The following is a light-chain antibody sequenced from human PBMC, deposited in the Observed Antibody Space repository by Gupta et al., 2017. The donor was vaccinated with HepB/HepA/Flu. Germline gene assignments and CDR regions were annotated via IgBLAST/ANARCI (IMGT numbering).Light chain of an antibody. CDR3: QQYGSSPLT. CDR2: SAS. J-gene: IGKJ4*01. CDR1: QSVSSSY. Sequence: EIVLTQSPGTLSLSPGERATLSCRASQSVSSSYLAWYQQKPGQAPRLLIYSASSRATGTPDRFSGSGSGTDFTLPISRLEPEDFAVYYCQQYGSSPLTFGRGTQVEIK. V-gene: IGKV3-20*01.